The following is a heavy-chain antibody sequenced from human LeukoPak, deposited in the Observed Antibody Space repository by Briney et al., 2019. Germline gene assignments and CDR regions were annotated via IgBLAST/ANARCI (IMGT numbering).Heavy chain of an antibody. Sequence: GGSLRLSCEASGFTVGATDMYWVRRAPGKRLEWVAVLKHDDEIHYMDSVRGRFTISRDNSKNTLLLDMDGLRPEDTATYYCTKIGPVSGTIDYWGQGTLVAVSS. CDR2: LKHDDEI. CDR3: TKIGPVSGTIDY. J-gene: IGHJ4*02. D-gene: IGHD1-26*01. V-gene: IGHV3-30*18. CDR1: GFTVGATD.